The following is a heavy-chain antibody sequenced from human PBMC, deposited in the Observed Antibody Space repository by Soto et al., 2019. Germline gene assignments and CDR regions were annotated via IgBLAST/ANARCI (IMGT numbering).Heavy chain of an antibody. J-gene: IGHJ4*02. Sequence: VGSLRLSCSASGFTFSIYAMHWVRQAPGKGLEYVSSISTNGGSTDYADSVKGRFTISRDNSKNTVYLQMSSLRVEDTAVYYCVKGEYYYDSSGYYPFDYWGQGTRVTVSS. CDR3: VKGEYYYDSSGYYPFDY. D-gene: IGHD3-22*01. CDR1: GFTFSIYA. V-gene: IGHV3-64D*06. CDR2: ISTNGGST.